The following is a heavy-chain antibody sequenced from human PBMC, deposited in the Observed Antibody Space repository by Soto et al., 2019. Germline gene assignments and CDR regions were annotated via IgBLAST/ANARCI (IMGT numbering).Heavy chain of an antibody. Sequence: GGSLRLSCAASGFTFSSYSMKWVRQAPGKGLEWVSSISSSSSYIYYADSVKGRFTISRDNAKNSLYLQMNSLRAEDTAVYYCARELSFWSVYDAFDIWGQGTMVTVSS. CDR1: GFTFSSYS. CDR3: ARELSFWSVYDAFDI. V-gene: IGHV3-21*01. D-gene: IGHD3-3*01. J-gene: IGHJ3*02. CDR2: ISSSSSYI.